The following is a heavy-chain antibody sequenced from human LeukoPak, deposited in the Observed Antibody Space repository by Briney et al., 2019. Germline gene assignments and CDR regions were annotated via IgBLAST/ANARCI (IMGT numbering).Heavy chain of an antibody. CDR2: IYPGDSDT. Sequence: GESLKISCKGSGYSFTSYWIGWVPQMPGKGLGGMGIIYPGDSDTRYSPSSQGQVTISADKSISTAYLQWSSLKASDTAMYYCARRSYCGGDCYIDYWGQGTLVTVSS. D-gene: IGHD2-21*01. CDR3: ARRSYCGGDCYIDY. V-gene: IGHV5-51*01. CDR1: GYSFTSYW. J-gene: IGHJ4*02.